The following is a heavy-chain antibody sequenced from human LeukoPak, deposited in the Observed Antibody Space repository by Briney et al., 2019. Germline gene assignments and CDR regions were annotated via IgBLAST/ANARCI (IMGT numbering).Heavy chain of an antibody. J-gene: IGHJ4*02. CDR3: AKDFGAPYYDILTGYCTFDY. Sequence: PGGSLRLSCAASGFTFSSYAMSWVRQAPGKGLEWVSAISGSGGSTYYADSVKGRFTISRDNSKNTLYLQMNSLRAEDTAVYYCAKDFGAPYYDILTGYCTFDYWGQGTLVTVSS. D-gene: IGHD3-9*01. CDR1: GFTFSSYA. V-gene: IGHV3-23*01. CDR2: ISGSGGST.